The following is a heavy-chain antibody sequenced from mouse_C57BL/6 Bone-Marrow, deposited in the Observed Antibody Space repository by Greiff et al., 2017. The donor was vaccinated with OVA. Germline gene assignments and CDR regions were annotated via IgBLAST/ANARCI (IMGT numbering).Heavy chain of an antibody. CDR2: ISDGGSYT. V-gene: IGHV5-4*01. Sequence: EVQVVESGGGLVKPGGSLKLSCAASGFTFSSYAMSWVRQTPEKRLEWVATISDGGSYTYYPDNVKGRFTISRDNAKNNLYLQMSLLKSEDTAMYYCASLLVYYAMDYWGQGTSVTVSS. CDR1: GFTFSSYA. J-gene: IGHJ4*01. CDR3: ASLLVYYAMDY.